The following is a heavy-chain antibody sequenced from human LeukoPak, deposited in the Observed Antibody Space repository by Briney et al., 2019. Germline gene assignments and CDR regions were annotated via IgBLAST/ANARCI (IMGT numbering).Heavy chain of an antibody. CDR1: GFTFSDSF. CDR2: ISHSGSNL. Sequence: PEGSLRLSCAASGFTFSDSFMNWIRQAPGKGLEWLSYISHSGSNLDYAESVRGRFTISRDNANHSLYLQTNSLRAEDTAVYYCARGDSSGVPDYWGQGTLVTVSS. CDR3: ARGDSSGVPDY. J-gene: IGHJ4*02. V-gene: IGHV3-11*01. D-gene: IGHD3-22*01.